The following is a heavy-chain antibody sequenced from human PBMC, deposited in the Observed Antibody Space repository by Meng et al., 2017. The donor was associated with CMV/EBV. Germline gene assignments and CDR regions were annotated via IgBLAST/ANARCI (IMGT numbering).Heavy chain of an antibody. D-gene: IGHD2-2*01. Sequence: GGSLRLSCAASGFTFSSYGMHWVRQAPGKGMEWVTFIRYDGSNKYYADSVKGRFTISRDNSKNTLYLEMNSLRAEDTAVYYCAQGPVYCSSPSCSLFDYWGQGTLVTVSS. J-gene: IGHJ4*02. CDR1: GFTFSSYG. V-gene: IGHV3-30*02. CDR2: IRYDGSNK. CDR3: AQGPVYCSSPSCSLFDY.